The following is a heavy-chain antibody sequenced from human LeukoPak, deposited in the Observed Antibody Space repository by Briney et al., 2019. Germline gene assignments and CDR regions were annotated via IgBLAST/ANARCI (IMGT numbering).Heavy chain of an antibody. CDR2: IYPGDSDT. V-gene: IGHV5-51*01. J-gene: IGHJ3*02. Sequence: GESLKISCKGSGYSFTSYWIGWVRQMPGKGLGWMGIIYPGDSDTRYSPSSQGQVTISADKSISTAYLQWSSLKASDTAMYYCASNRIAARQVGDAFDIWGQGTMVTVSS. CDR3: ASNRIAARQVGDAFDI. D-gene: IGHD6-6*01. CDR1: GYSFTSYW.